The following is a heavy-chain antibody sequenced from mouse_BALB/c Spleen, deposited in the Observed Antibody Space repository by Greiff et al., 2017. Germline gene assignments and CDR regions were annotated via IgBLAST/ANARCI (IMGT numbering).Heavy chain of an antibody. Sequence: EVKLEESGPGLVKPSQSLSLTCTVTGYSITSDYAWNWIRQFPGNKLEWMGYISYSGSTSYNPSLKSRISITRDTSKNQFFLQLNSVTTEDTATYYCARRRLRPFYYAMDYWGQGTSVTVSS. CDR1: GYSITSDYA. J-gene: IGHJ4*01. CDR3: ARRRLRPFYYAMDY. V-gene: IGHV3-2*02. D-gene: IGHD2-2*01. CDR2: ISYSGST.